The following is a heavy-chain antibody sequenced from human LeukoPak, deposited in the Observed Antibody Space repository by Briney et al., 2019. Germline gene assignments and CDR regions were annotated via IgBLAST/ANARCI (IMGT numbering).Heavy chain of an antibody. V-gene: IGHV3-7*01. D-gene: IGHD3-22*01. CDR3: ARDPEDYYDSSAYYDSFDI. CDR2: IKQDGSGK. Sequence: GGSLRLSCAASGFTFSSYEMNWVRQAPGKGLQWVANIKQDGSGKYYVDSVKGRFTISRDNAKNSLYLQMNSLRAEDTAVYYCARDPEDYYDSSAYYDSFDIWGQGTMVTVSS. J-gene: IGHJ3*02. CDR1: GFTFSSYE.